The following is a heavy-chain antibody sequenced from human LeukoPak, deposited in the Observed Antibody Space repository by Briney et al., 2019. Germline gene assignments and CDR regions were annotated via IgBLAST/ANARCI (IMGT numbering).Heavy chain of an antibody. D-gene: IGHD2-2*01. CDR3: AREWYCSSTSCPPHAFDI. Sequence: ASVKVSCKASGYTFTGYYMHWVRQAPGQGLEWMGWINPNSGGTNYAQKLQGRVTMTTDTSTSTAYMELRSLRSDDTAVYYCAREWYCSSTSCPPHAFDIWGQGTMVTVSS. V-gene: IGHV1-2*02. CDR1: GYTFTGYY. CDR2: INPNSGGT. J-gene: IGHJ3*02.